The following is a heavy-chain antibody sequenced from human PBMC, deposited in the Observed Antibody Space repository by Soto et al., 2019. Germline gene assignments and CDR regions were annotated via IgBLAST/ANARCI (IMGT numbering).Heavy chain of an antibody. D-gene: IGHD3-10*01. CDR2: FDLENGET. Sequence: XSVKVSCRVSGYPMTELSRHWVRQAPGEGLEWMGGFDLENGETIYAQRFQGRVTMTEESSADTPYMELSSLRSEDTAVYYCAIEVRRRNQFDQWGQGTMVTFSS. J-gene: IGHJ4*02. V-gene: IGHV1-24*01. CDR1: GYPMTELS. CDR3: AIEVRRRNQFDQ.